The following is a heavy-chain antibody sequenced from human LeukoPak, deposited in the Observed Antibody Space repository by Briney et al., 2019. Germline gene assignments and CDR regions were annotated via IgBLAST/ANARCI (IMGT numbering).Heavy chain of an antibody. CDR1: GGSISSYY. Sequence: SETLSLTCTVSGGSISSYYWSWIRQPPGKGLEWIGYIYYSGSTNYNPSLKSRVTISVDTSKNQFSLKLSSVTAADTAVYYCARGRRELLQFDYWGQGTLVTVSS. D-gene: IGHD1-26*01. CDR2: IYYSGST. CDR3: ARGRRELLQFDY. V-gene: IGHV4-59*01. J-gene: IGHJ4*02.